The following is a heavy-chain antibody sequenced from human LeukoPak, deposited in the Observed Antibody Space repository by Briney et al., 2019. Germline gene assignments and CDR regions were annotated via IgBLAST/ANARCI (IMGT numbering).Heavy chain of an antibody. CDR3: ARRSDSGSDDGEDYFDY. Sequence: SDTLSLTCTVASGSISNSTFYWGWIRQPPGKGLEWIGSMYYSGSTYYNPSLKSRVTITVDTSKNQFSLKMTSVTAADTAVYYCARRSDSGSDDGEDYFDYWGQGTLVTVSS. J-gene: IGHJ4*02. CDR1: SGSISNSTFY. CDR2: MYYSGST. D-gene: IGHD1-26*01. V-gene: IGHV4-39*01.